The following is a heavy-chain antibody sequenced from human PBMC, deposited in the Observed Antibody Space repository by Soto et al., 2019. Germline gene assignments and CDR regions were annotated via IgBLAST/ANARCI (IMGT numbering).Heavy chain of an antibody. Sequence: PSETLSLTCTVSGGSISSCGYYWSWIRQHPGKGLEWIGYIYYSGSTYYNPSLKSRVTISVDTSKNQFSLKLSSVTAADTAVYYCARDTAYYYDSSGYYMKAGWFDPWGQGTLVTVSS. D-gene: IGHD3-22*01. CDR2: IYYSGST. CDR3: ARDTAYYYDSSGYYMKAGWFDP. CDR1: GGSISSCGYY. J-gene: IGHJ5*02. V-gene: IGHV4-31*03.